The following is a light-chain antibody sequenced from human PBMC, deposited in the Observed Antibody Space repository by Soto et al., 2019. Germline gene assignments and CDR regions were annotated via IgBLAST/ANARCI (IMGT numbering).Light chain of an antibody. CDR3: SSYTSSSTLYYV. CDR2: DVS. J-gene: IGLJ1*01. Sequence: QSALTQPASVSGSPGQSITISCTGTSSDVGGYNYVSWYQQHPGKAPKLMIYDVSNRPSGVSNRFSGSKSGNTASLTISGLQAEYEADYYCSSYTSSSTLYYVFGTGTQLTVL. V-gene: IGLV2-14*01. CDR1: SSDVGGYNY.